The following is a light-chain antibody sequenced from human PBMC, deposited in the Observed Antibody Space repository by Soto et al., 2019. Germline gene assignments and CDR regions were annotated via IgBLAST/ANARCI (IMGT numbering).Light chain of an antibody. Sequence: EIVLTQSPVTLSLSPGERATLSWRASQSVSGYLGWYQQKPGQAPSLLIYDVSDRATGIPARFSGSGSGTDFTLTISSLEPEDFAVYYCQHRYNWLIAFGQGTRLEIK. CDR3: QHRYNWLIA. V-gene: IGKV3-11*01. CDR2: DVS. J-gene: IGKJ5*01. CDR1: QSVSGY.